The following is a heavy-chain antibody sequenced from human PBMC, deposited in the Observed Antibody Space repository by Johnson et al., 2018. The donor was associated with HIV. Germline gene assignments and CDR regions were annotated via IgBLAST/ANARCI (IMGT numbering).Heavy chain of an antibody. Sequence: MLLVESGGGVVRPGGSLRLSCAASGFTFDDYGMSWVRQAPGKGLEWVSGITWNGGSTGYADSVKGRFTISSDNAKNSLYLQMNSLRAEDTALYYCARVVGYKYGSAGDNDAFDIWGQGTMVTVSS. CDR2: ITWNGGST. V-gene: IGHV3-20*04. CDR1: GFTFDDYG. CDR3: ARVVGYKYGSAGDNDAFDI. J-gene: IGHJ3*02. D-gene: IGHD5-18*01.